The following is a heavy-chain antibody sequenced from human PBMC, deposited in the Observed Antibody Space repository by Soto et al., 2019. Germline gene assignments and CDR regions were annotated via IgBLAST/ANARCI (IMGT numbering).Heavy chain of an antibody. D-gene: IGHD1-26*01. CDR3: AGGTYSFDY. CDR2: IWSDGSNK. CDR1: GFSFSNYG. J-gene: IGHJ4*02. V-gene: IGHV3-33*01. Sequence: QVQLVESGGGVVQPGRSLRLSCAASGFSFSNYGMHWARQAPGKGLEWVAVIWSDGSNKYYAVSVKGRFTISRDNSKKMLYLQMNSLRAEDTAVYYCAGGTYSFDYLGQGTLVTVSS.